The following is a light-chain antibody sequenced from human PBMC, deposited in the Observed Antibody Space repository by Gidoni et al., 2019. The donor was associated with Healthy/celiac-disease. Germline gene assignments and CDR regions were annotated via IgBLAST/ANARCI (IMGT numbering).Light chain of an antibody. J-gene: IGKJ1*01. Sequence: EIVLTQSPATLSLSPGERATLSCRASQIVSSYLAWYQQKPGQAPRLLIYDASNRATGIPARFSGSGSGTDFTLTISSLEPEDFAVYYCQQRSNWRWTFGQGTKVEIK. CDR3: QQRSNWRWT. CDR2: DAS. V-gene: IGKV3-11*01. CDR1: QIVSSY.